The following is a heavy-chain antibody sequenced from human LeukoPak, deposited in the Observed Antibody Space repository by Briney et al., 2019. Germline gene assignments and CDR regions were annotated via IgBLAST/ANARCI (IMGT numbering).Heavy chain of an antibody. J-gene: IGHJ4*02. CDR1: AGTFSSYA. CDR3: ASFGGWLQSTIDY. CDR2: IIPIFGTA. V-gene: IGHV1-69*13. Sequence: SVNLSSKASAGTFSSYAISWVRHAPGQGLEWMGGIIPIFGTANYAQKFQGRVTITADESTSTAYMELSSLRSEDTAVYYCASFGGWLQSTIDYWGQGTLVTVSS. D-gene: IGHD5-24*01.